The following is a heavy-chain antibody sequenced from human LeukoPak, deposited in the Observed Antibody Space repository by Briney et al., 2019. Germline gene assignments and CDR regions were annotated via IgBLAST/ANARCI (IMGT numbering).Heavy chain of an antibody. J-gene: IGHJ3*02. D-gene: IGHD4-23*01. V-gene: IGHV3-23*01. CDR3: AKGRGRGKNAFDI. Sequence: PGGSLRLSCAASGFTFSSYAMSWVRQAPGKGLEWVSAISAGGGSTFYADSVKGQFTISRDNSKNTLYLQMNSLRAEDTAVYYCAKGRGRGKNAFDIWGQGTMVTVSS. CDR2: ISAGGGST. CDR1: GFTFSSYA.